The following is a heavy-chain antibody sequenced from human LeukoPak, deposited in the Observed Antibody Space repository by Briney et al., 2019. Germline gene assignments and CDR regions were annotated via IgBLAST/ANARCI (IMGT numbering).Heavy chain of an antibody. CDR2: IKSKTGGGTT. V-gene: IGHV3-15*01. CDR3: TTRYCTNGVCPFDY. CDR1: GFTFSNAW. J-gene: IGHJ4*02. D-gene: IGHD2-8*01. Sequence: GGSLRLSCAASGFTFSNAWMSWVRQAPGKGLEWVGRIKSKTGGGTTDYAAPVKGRFTISRDDSKNTLYLQMNSLKTEDTAVYYCTTRYCTNGVCPFDYWGQGTLVTVSS.